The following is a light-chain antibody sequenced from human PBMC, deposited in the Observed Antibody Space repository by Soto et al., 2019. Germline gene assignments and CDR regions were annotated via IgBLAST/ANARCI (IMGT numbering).Light chain of an antibody. J-gene: IGKJ1*01. V-gene: IGKV1-5*03. CDR2: KAS. CDR1: QSISNW. CDR3: QQYNSNSPWT. Sequence: DIQMTHSPSTLSASVGDRVIITCRASQSISNWLAWYQQKPGKAPKLLIYKASSLESGVPSRFSGSGSGTEFTLTISSLQPDAFATYYCQQYNSNSPWTFGQGTKVEIK.